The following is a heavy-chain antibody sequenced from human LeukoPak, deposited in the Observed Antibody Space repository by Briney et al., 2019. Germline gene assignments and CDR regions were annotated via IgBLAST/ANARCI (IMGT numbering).Heavy chain of an antibody. CDR1: GYTFTSYG. J-gene: IGHJ4*02. CDR2: ISAYNGNT. D-gene: IGHD2-21*02. CDR3: ARVPYIVVVTAQPRGAYYFDY. Sequence: GASVKVSCKASGYTFTSYGISWVRQAPGQGLEWMGWISAYNGNTNYAQKLQGRVTMTTDTSTSTAYMELRSLRPDDTAVYYCARVPYIVVVTAQPRGAYYFDYWGQGTLVTVSS. V-gene: IGHV1-18*01.